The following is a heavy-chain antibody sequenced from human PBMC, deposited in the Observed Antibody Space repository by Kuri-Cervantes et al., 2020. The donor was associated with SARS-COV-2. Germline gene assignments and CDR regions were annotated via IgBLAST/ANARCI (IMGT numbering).Heavy chain of an antibody. Sequence: GSLRLSCAVSGYSISSGYYWGWIRQPPGKGLEWIGSIYNSGSTYYNPSLKSRVTISVDTSKNQFSLKLSSVTAADTAVYYCAREYSSSSGFDYWGQGNLVTVSS. CDR1: GYSISSGYY. V-gene: IGHV4-38-2*02. CDR3: AREYSSSSGFDY. D-gene: IGHD6-6*01. CDR2: IYNSGST. J-gene: IGHJ4*02.